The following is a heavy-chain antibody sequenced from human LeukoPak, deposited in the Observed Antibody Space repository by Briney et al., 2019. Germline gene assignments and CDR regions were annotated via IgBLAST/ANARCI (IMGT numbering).Heavy chain of an antibody. J-gene: IGHJ4*02. CDR3: TTEADTAMVIPFDY. Sequence: GGSLRLSCAASGFTFSNAWMSWVRQAPGKGLEWVGRIKSKTDGGTTDYAAPVKGRFTISRDDSKNTLYLQMNSLKTEDTAVYYCTTEADTAMVIPFDYWGQGTLVTVSS. D-gene: IGHD5-18*01. CDR1: GFTFSNAW. CDR2: IKSKTDGGTT. V-gene: IGHV3-15*01.